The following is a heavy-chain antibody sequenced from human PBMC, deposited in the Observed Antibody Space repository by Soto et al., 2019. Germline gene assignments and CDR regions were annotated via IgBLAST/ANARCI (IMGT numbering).Heavy chain of an antibody. Sequence: GGSLRLSCAASGFTFSSYAMHWVRQAPGKGLEWVAVISYDGSNKYYADSVKGRFTISRDNSKNTLYLQMNSLRAEDTAVYYCAREGGSRTSCYALYYYYGMDVWGQGTTVTVSS. CDR1: GFTFSSYA. CDR3: AREGGSRTSCYALYYYYGMDV. J-gene: IGHJ6*02. V-gene: IGHV3-30-3*01. D-gene: IGHD2-2*01. CDR2: ISYDGSNK.